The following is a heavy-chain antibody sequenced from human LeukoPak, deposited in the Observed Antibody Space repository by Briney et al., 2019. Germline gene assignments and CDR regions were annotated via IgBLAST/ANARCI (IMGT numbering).Heavy chain of an antibody. CDR3: VKTTAGYSSGRYPGWPIDY. Sequence: GGPLRLSCAASGFTFRSYAIYWVRQAPGKGLEWVSGISGSGGDTYFADSVKDRFTISRDNSKNTVFLQMDSLRAEDTAVYYCVKTTAGYSSGRYPGWPIDYWGQGTLVTVSS. D-gene: IGHD6-19*01. CDR2: ISGSGGDT. V-gene: IGHV3-23*01. CDR1: GFTFRSYA. J-gene: IGHJ4*02.